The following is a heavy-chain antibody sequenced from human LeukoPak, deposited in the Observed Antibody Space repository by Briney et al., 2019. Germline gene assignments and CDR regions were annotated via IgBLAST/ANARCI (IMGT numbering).Heavy chain of an antibody. J-gene: IGHJ6*03. V-gene: IGHV4-34*01. CDR2: INHSGST. Sequence: SETLSLTCAVYGGSFSGYYWSWIRQPPGKGLEWIGEINHSGSTNYNPSLKSRVTISVDTSKNQFSLKLSSVTAADTAVYYCARGSDVVVPAAPGGSYYYYMDVWAKGTTVTVSS. CDR3: ARGSDVVVPAAPGGSYYYYMDV. D-gene: IGHD2-2*01. CDR1: GGSFSGYY.